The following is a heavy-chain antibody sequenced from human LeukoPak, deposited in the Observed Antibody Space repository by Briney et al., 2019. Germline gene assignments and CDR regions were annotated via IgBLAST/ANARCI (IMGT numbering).Heavy chain of an antibody. D-gene: IGHD5-18*01. Sequence: SETLSLTCTVSGGSISSYYWSWIRQPPGKGLEWIGYIYYSGSTKYNPSLKSRVTISGDTSKKQFSLNLSSVTAADTAVYYCARGYSYGYSFDYWGQGTLVTVSS. CDR1: GGSISSYY. CDR3: ARGYSYGYSFDY. CDR2: IYYSGST. J-gene: IGHJ4*02. V-gene: IGHV4-59*12.